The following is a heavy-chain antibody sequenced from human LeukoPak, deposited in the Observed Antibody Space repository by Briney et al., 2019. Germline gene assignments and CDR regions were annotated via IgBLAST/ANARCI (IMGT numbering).Heavy chain of an antibody. CDR3: ARGAVTSNYYYYYMDV. CDR2: INHSGST. D-gene: IGHD4-23*01. V-gene: IGHV4-34*01. J-gene: IGHJ6*03. CDR1: GGSFSGYY. Sequence: PSETLSLTCAVYGGSFSGYYWSWIRQPPGKGLEWIGEINHSGSTNYNPSLKSRVTISVDTSKNQFSLKLSSVTAADTAVYYCARGAVTSNYYYYYMDVWGKGTTVTVSS.